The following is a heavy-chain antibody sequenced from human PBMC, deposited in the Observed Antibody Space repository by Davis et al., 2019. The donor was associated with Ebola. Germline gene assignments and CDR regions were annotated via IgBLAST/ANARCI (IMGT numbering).Heavy chain of an antibody. J-gene: IGHJ5*02. CDR2: INPSGGST. V-gene: IGHV1-46*01. CDR3: ARGRMGATRWFDP. CDR1: GGTFSTHA. Sequence: ASVKVSCKASGGTFSTHAISWVRQAPGQGLEWMGIINPSGGSTSYAQKFQGRVTMTRDTSTSTVYMELRSLRSEDTAVYYCARGRMGATRWFDPWGQGTLVTVSS. D-gene: IGHD1-26*01.